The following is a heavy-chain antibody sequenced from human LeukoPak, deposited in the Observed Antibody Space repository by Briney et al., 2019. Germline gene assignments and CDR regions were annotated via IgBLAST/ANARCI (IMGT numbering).Heavy chain of an antibody. CDR1: GGSISSGGYY. V-gene: IGHV4-31*03. Sequence: SETLSLTCTVSGGSISSGGYYWSWIRQHPGKGLEWIGYIYYSGSTYYNPSLKSRVTISVDTSKNQFSLKLSSVTAADTAVYYCARIKSIGSSWYSEPYYFDYWGQGTLVTVSS. CDR3: ARIKSIGSSWYSEPYYFDY. CDR2: IYYSGST. D-gene: IGHD6-13*01. J-gene: IGHJ4*02.